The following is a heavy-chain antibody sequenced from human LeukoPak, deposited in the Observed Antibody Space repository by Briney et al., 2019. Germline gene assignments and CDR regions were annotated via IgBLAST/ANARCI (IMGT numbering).Heavy chain of an antibody. CDR1: GYSFTSYW. D-gene: IGHD1-7*01. CDR3: ARHPERYNWNYGYYYYYMDV. Sequence: GESLKISCKGSGYSFTSYWIGWVRQMPGKGLEWMGIIYPGDSDTRYSPSFQGQVTISADKSISTAYLQWSSLKASDTAMYYCARHPERYNWNYGYYYYYMDVWGKGTTVTVSS. V-gene: IGHV5-51*01. J-gene: IGHJ6*03. CDR2: IYPGDSDT.